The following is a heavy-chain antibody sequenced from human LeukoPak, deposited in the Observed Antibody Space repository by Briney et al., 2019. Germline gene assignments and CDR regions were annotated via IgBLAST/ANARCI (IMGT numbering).Heavy chain of an antibody. V-gene: IGHV3-23*01. CDR2: VSSRGGST. J-gene: IGHJ4*02. D-gene: IGHD5-18*01. Sequence: PGGSLRLSCAASGFTFSSYAMSWVRQAPGKGLEWVSAVSSRGGSTNYADYVKGQFTISRDNSKNTVYLHMNNLRAEDTAVYYCAKEGRKTGNTYGYEFDSWGQRTLVTVSS. CDR1: GFTFSSYA. CDR3: AKEGRKTGNTYGYEFDS.